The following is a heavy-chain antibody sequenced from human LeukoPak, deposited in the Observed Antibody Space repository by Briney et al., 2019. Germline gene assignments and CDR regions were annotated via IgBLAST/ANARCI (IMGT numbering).Heavy chain of an antibody. CDR3: ARALVGPTAPFDC. CDR1: GGSISSYY. V-gene: IGHV4-59*01. J-gene: IGHJ4*02. Sequence: SETLSLTCTVSGGSISSYYWSWIRQSPGKGLVWIGYIFYSGNTNYNPSLKSRVTMSVDTSKDQFSLKLSSVTAADTAVYFCARALVGPTAPFDCWGQGTLVTVSS. D-gene: IGHD1-26*01. CDR2: IFYSGNT.